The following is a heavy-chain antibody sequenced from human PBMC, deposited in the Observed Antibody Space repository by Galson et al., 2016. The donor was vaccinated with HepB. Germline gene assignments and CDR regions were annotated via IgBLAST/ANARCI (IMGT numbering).Heavy chain of an antibody. Sequence: SLRLSCAASGFNFDDYALHWVRQAPGKGLEWVSHISWDGGSNYYADSVKGRFTISRDNSKNSLYLQMNRLRAEDTALYYCAKDIQRDSSSWYGGIYGMDVWGQGTTVTVSS. D-gene: IGHD6-13*01. CDR1: GFNFDDYA. CDR2: ISWDGGSN. J-gene: IGHJ6*02. V-gene: IGHV3-43D*03. CDR3: AKDIQRDSSSWYGGIYGMDV.